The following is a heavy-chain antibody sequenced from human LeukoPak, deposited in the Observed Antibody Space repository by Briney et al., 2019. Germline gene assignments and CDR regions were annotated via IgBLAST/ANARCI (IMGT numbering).Heavy chain of an antibody. CDR3: ARERKITSFGVACDY. Sequence: AASVKVSCKASGFSLTSNYMHWVRQAPGQGLEWMGRINPNGGGTNYAQRLQGRVTMTNDTSISTAYMELSSLRSDDTAVYYCARERKITSFGVACDYWGQGTLVTVSS. CDR1: GFSLTSNY. J-gene: IGHJ4*02. V-gene: IGHV1-2*06. CDR2: INPNGGGT. D-gene: IGHD3-3*01.